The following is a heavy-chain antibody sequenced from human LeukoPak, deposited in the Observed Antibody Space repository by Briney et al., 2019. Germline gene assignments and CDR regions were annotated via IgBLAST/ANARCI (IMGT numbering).Heavy chain of an antibody. V-gene: IGHV1-69*13. J-gene: IGHJ4*01. Sequence: ASVKVSCKASGGTFSSYAISWVRQAPGQGLEWMGGIIPIFGTANYAQKFQGRVTITADESTSTAYMELSSLRSEDTAVYYCAKGESIVYYPNFDNWGQEPWSPSPQ. CDR2: IIPIFGTA. CDR1: GGTFSSYA. CDR3: AKGESIVYYPNFDN. D-gene: IGHD3-22*01.